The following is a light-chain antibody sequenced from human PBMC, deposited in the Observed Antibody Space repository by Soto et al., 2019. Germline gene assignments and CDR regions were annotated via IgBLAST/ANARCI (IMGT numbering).Light chain of an antibody. CDR2: GAS. CDR1: QDISTY. V-gene: IGKV1-9*01. Sequence: DIQLTQSPSFLSASVGDRVTITCRASQDISTYLAWYQQKPGKAPKLRIYGASTLQSGVPSRFSGSLSGTKLTLTISRLQPEDFAAYYCQQLNSYPLTFGGGTKVEIK. CDR3: QQLNSYPLT. J-gene: IGKJ4*01.